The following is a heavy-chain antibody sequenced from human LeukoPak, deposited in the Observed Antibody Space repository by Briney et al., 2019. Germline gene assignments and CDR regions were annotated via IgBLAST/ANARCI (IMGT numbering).Heavy chain of an antibody. J-gene: IGHJ4*02. D-gene: IGHD6-13*01. CDR1: GGSISNYY. CDR2: IYYSGST. V-gene: IGHV4-59*08. Sequence: SETLSLTCPVSGGSISNYYWGWIRQPPGKGLEWIGHIYYSGSTNYNPSLKSRVTISVDTSKNQFSLKLSYVTAADTAVYYCARRSDMAADFDYWGQGTLVTVSS. CDR3: ARRSDMAADFDY.